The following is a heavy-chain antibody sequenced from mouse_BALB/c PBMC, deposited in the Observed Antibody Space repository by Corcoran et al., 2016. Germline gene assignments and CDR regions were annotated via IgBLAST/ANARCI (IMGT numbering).Heavy chain of an antibody. D-gene: IGHD1-2*01. CDR3: ARRYYGYGY. CDR1: GYTFTSYW. J-gene: IGHJ2*01. CDR2: INPSTGYT. V-gene: IGHV1-7*01. Sequence: QVQLQQSGAELAKPGASVKMSCKASGYTFTSYWMHWVKQRPGQGLEWIGYINPSTGYTEYNQKFKDKATLTADKSSSTAYMQLSSLTSEDSAVYYCARRYYGYGYWGQGTTLTVSS.